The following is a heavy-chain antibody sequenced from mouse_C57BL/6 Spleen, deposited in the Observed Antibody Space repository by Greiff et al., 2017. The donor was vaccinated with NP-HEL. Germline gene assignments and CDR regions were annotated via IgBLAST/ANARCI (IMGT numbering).Heavy chain of an antibody. V-gene: IGHV1-61*01. CDR1: GYTFTSYW. Sequence: QVQLQQPGAELVRPGSSVKLSCKASGYTFTSYWMDWVKQRPGQGLEWIGNIYPSDSETHYNQKFKDKATLTVDKSSSTAYMQLSSLTSEDSAVYYCAREWGYYYAMDYWGQGTSVTVSS. D-gene: IGHD1-3*01. CDR3: AREWGYYYAMDY. CDR2: IYPSDSET. J-gene: IGHJ4*01.